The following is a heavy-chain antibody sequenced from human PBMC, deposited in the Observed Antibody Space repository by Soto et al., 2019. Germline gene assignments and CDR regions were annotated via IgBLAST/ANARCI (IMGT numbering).Heavy chain of an antibody. J-gene: IGHJ4*02. CDR2: IYYSGST. CDR3: ARGGGYNLH. CDR1: GGSISGYY. Sequence: QVQLQESGPRLVKPSETLSLTCTVSGGSISGYYWSWIRQPPGKGLEWIGYIYYSGSTNCNPSLKSRASISVDTSKNHFSLILSSVTAADTAVYYCARGGGYNLHWGQGTLVTVSS. V-gene: IGHV4-59*01. D-gene: IGHD5-12*01.